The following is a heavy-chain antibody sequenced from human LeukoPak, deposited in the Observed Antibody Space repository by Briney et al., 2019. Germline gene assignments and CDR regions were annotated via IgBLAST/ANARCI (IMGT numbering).Heavy chain of an antibody. Sequence: GGSLRLSCAASGFTFSNYAMNWVRRAPGKGLEWVSGISGSGGSIYYADSVKGRFTISRDNAKNTLYLQMNSLRAEDTAIYYCARAMMVVANLWGVFDYWGQGALVTVSS. CDR1: GFTFSNYA. CDR2: ISGSGGSI. CDR3: ARAMMVVANLWGVFDY. J-gene: IGHJ4*02. D-gene: IGHD3-22*01. V-gene: IGHV3-23*01.